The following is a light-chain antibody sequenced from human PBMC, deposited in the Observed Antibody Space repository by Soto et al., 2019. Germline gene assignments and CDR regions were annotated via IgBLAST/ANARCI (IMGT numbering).Light chain of an antibody. CDR3: SSWTTSSTPLYV. Sequence: QSVLTQPASVSGSPGQSISISCTGTSSDIGGYNHVSWYQQHPGKAPKFMIYDVSNRPSGVSNRFSGSKSGNTASLTISGLQAEDEADYYCSSWTTSSTPLYVFGTGTKVTVL. J-gene: IGLJ1*01. CDR2: DVS. CDR1: SSDIGGYNH. V-gene: IGLV2-14*03.